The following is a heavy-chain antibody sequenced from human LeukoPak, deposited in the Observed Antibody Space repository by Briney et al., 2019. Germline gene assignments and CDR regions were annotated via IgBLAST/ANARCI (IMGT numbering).Heavy chain of an antibody. Sequence: GGSLRLSCAASGFTFDDYAMHWVRQAPGQGLEWVSGISWNSGSIGYADSVKGRFTISRDNAKNSLYLQMNSLRAEDTALYYCAKAGVEDKYYFDYWGQGTLVTVSS. CDR1: GFTFDDYA. J-gene: IGHJ4*02. CDR3: AKAGVEDKYYFDY. D-gene: IGHD3-10*01. CDR2: ISWNSGSI. V-gene: IGHV3-9*01.